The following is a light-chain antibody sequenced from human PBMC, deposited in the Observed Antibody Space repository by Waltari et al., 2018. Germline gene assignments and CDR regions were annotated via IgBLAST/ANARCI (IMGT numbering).Light chain of an antibody. J-gene: IGLJ3*02. V-gene: IGLV3-21*01. Sequence: SSVLTQPPSVSLAPGQTARITCGGNKIGVKSVHWYQQKPGQAPVVVIYDDSVRPSGLPGRVSGSKSGNTATLTISRVEAGDEADYYCQVWDSSTDHVVFGGGTKLTVL. CDR1: KIGVKS. CDR2: DDS. CDR3: QVWDSSTDHVV.